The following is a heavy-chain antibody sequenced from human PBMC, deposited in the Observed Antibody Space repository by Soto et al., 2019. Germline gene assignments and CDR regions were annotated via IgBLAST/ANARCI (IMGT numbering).Heavy chain of an antibody. J-gene: IGHJ4*01. CDR3: ARVGLYDFWSGNFDY. D-gene: IGHD3-3*01. CDR2: IIPIFGTA. CDR1: GGTFSSYA. Sequence: SVKVSCKASGGTFSSYAISWVRQAPGQGLEWMGGIIPIFGTANYAQKFQGRVTITADESTSTAYMELSSLRSEDTAVYYCARVGLYDFWSGNFDYWGHGTLVTVSS. V-gene: IGHV1-69*13.